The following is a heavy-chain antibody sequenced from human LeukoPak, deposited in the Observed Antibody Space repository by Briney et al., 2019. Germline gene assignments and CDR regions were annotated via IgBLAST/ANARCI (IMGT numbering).Heavy chain of an antibody. Sequence: GGSLRLSCGAFEFSLRSYSMDWVRQAPGKGLEWVSHINSGSSTIYYADSVKGRFTISRDNAGNSLYLHMNSLRAEDTAVYYCARVLLERPGIDSFDMWGQGTMVTVSS. CDR2: INSGSSTI. V-gene: IGHV3-48*01. CDR1: EFSLRSYS. J-gene: IGHJ3*02. CDR3: ARVLLERPGIDSFDM. D-gene: IGHD1-1*01.